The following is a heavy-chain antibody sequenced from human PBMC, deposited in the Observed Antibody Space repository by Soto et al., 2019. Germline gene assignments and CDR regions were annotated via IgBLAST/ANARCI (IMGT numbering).Heavy chain of an antibody. CDR3: GRGRSGQIVVFY. D-gene: IGHD1-26*01. CDR1: GYTFTGHY. J-gene: IGHJ4*02. CDR2: IGPESGAT. Sequence: ASVKVSCKASGYTFTGHYIHWVRQAPEQGPEWMGEIGPESGATRYAQKFQGRVTMTRDMSITTVYMELDNLSPDDTAVYYCGRGRSGQIVVFYWGQGTPVTVSS. V-gene: IGHV1-2*02.